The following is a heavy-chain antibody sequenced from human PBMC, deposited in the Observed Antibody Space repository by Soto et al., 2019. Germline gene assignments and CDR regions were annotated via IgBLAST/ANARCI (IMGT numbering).Heavy chain of an antibody. J-gene: IGHJ6*02. Sequence: QVQLVQSGAEVKKPGASVKVSCKASGYTFTGYYMHWVRQAHGQGLEWMGWINPNSGGTNYAQKFQGRVTMTRDTSISTAYMELSRLRSDDTAVYYCARDQDSSSWYYYYGMDVWGQGTTVTVSS. V-gene: IGHV1-2*02. D-gene: IGHD6-13*01. CDR1: GYTFTGYY. CDR3: ARDQDSSSWYYYYGMDV. CDR2: INPNSGGT.